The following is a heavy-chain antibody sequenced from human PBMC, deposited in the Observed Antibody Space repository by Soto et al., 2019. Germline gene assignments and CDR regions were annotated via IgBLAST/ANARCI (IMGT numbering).Heavy chain of an antibody. Sequence: ASVKVSCKVSGYTLTELSMHWVRQAPGKGLEWMGGFDLEDGETIYAQKFQGRVTMTEDTSTDTAYMELSSLRSEDTAVYYCATVVYYYDSSGYYSWGQGTLVTVS. CDR1: GYTLTELS. V-gene: IGHV1-24*01. J-gene: IGHJ4*02. D-gene: IGHD3-22*01. CDR2: FDLEDGET. CDR3: ATVVYYYDSSGYYS.